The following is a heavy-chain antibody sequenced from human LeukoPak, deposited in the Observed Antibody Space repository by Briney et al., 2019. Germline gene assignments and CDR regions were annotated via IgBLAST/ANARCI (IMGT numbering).Heavy chain of an antibody. CDR2: IKEDGSEK. Sequence: GGSLRLPCAASGFTFSSYWMSWVRQAPGKGLEWVAKIKEDGSEKYYVDSVRGRFTISRDNAKISVYLQMNSLRAEDTAVYYCAKDLIGSSGWLYYFDYWGQGTLVTVSS. CDR3: AKDLIGSSGWLYYFDY. V-gene: IGHV3-7*01. CDR1: GFTFSSYW. D-gene: IGHD6-19*01. J-gene: IGHJ4*02.